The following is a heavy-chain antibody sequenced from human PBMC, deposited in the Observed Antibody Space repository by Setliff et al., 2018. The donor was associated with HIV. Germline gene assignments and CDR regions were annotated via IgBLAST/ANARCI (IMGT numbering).Heavy chain of an antibody. Sequence: SETLSLTCTVSGGSFSSYHWSWVRQPAGKGLEWIGRLYVSGDTNYNPSLKSRVTMSLDTSKKHFSLNLKSVTAADTAVYYCALTGHRLLRGYMDVWGKGTTVTVTS. CDR2: LYVSGDT. CDR3: ALTGHRLLRGYMDV. V-gene: IGHV4-4*07. CDR1: GGSFSSYH. J-gene: IGHJ6*03. D-gene: IGHD2-15*01.